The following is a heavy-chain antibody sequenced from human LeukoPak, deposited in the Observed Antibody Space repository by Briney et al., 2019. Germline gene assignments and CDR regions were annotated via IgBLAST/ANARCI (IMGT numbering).Heavy chain of an antibody. CDR1: GWSFNDYY. V-gene: IGHV4-34*01. J-gene: IGHJ5*02. CDR2: INARGDT. Sequence: SETLSLACAVYGWSFNDYYWNWIRQPPGKGLEWIGEINARGDTNYNPSLKSRVTISVDTSKKQFSLRLTSMIAADTALYYCARGQVPAARGYNWFDPWGQGTLVTVSS. CDR3: ARGQVPAARGYNWFDP. D-gene: IGHD2-2*01.